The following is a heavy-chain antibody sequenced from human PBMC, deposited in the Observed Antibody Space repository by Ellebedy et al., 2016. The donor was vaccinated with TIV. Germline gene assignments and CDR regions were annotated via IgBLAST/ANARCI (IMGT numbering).Heavy chain of an antibody. CDR3: ARDRRNEDVRGRGHDY. CDR1: GFSFNSYH. J-gene: IGHJ4*02. V-gene: IGHV3-66*01. CDR2: FYSGGNT. Sequence: GESLKISXAASGFSFNSYHIDWVRQAPGKGLEWVSTFYSGGNTYHADSVKGRFIISRDNAKNTLYLQMNSLRAEDSAVYYCARDRRNEDVRGRGHDYWGQGTLVTVSA. D-gene: IGHD1-1*01.